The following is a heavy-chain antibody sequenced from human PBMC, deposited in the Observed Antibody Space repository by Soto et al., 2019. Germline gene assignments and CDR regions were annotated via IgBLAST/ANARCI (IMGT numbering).Heavy chain of an antibody. J-gene: IGHJ3*01. CDR2: IYHSGSP. V-gene: IGHV4-4*02. D-gene: IGHD3-16*01. CDR3: ARKPDVATAKVGGGYVFDV. Sequence: QVQLQESGPGLVKPSGTLSLTCAASSGSIFTTNWWSWVRQSPGRGLQWIGDIYHSGSPKYNPSLTNRVSISIDKSKDRFFLILTSVTAADTAVYYCARKPDVATAKVGGGYVFDVWGQGTMVTVSS. CDR1: SGSIFTTNW.